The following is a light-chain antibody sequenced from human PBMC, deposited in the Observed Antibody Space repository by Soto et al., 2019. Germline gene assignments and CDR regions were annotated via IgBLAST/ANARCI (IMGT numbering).Light chain of an antibody. CDR1: SSDVGSYNL. Sequence: QSALTQPASVSGSPGQSITISCTGTSSDVGSYNLVSWYQQHPGKAPKLMIYEVTKRPSGVSNRFSGSKSGNTASLTISGLQAEDEAEYYCSSYTGSSTFVVFGGGTKLTV. CDR2: EVT. J-gene: IGLJ2*01. V-gene: IGLV2-23*02. CDR3: SSYTGSSTFVV.